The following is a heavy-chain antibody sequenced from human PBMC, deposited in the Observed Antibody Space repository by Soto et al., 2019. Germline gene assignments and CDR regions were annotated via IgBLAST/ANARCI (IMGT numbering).Heavy chain of an antibody. CDR1: GYTFTYDL. Sequence: QAQLVQSGAEVKEPGASVKVSCKASGYTFTYDLMHWVRQAPGQGLEWVGIINPNDDYTAYAQTFQVRVTRTRDTSTITVYMELGGLRFYDTATYYFARARYYAMDVWCQGTKVTVFS. CDR3: ARARYYAMDV. V-gene: IGHV1-46*03. J-gene: IGHJ6*02. CDR2: INPNDDYT.